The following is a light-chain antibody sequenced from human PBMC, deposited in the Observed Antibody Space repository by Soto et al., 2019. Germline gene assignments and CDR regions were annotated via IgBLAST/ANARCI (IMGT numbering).Light chain of an antibody. V-gene: IGKV3-20*01. CDR1: QSISRY. CDR3: QQYGSSPPT. Sequence: IVLTQSLGTLSLSPGERTTLSCRASQSISRYLAWYQQKPGQGPRLLIYGASSRATGTPDRFSGSGSGTDFTLTINRLEPEEFALYYCQQYGSSPPTFGQGTKVEI. CDR2: GAS. J-gene: IGKJ1*01.